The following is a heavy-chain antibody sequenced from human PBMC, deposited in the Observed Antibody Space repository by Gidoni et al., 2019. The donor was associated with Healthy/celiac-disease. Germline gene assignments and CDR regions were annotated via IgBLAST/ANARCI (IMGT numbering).Heavy chain of an antibody. D-gene: IGHD6-13*01. Sequence: EVQLVESGGGLIQPGGSLRLSCAASGVTVSSNYMSWVRQAPGKGLEWVSVIYSGGSTYYADSVKGRFTISRDNSKNTLYLQMNSLRAEDTAVYYCARGGGSSWPEFDYWGQGTLVTVSS. V-gene: IGHV3-53*01. CDR1: GVTVSSNY. CDR2: IYSGGST. J-gene: IGHJ4*02. CDR3: ARGGGSSWPEFDY.